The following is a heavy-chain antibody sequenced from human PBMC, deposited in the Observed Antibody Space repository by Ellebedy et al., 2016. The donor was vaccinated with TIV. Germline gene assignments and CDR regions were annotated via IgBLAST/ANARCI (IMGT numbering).Heavy chain of an antibody. CDR3: ARRTTTYLDSSGLYFDL. V-gene: IGHV4-4*09. CDR2: IFNTVST. D-gene: IGHD6-19*01. J-gene: IGHJ2*01. CDR1: GASIYSYY. Sequence: SETLSLTXNVSGASIYSYYWTWIRQSPGKGLQWIGHIFNTVSTKYNPALESRVTISVDTSKNQFSLQLRLVTAADTAVYYCARRTTTYLDSSGLYFDLWGRGTLVTVSS.